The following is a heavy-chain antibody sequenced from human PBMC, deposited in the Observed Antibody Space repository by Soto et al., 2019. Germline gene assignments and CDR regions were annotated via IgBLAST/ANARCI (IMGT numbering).Heavy chain of an antibody. V-gene: IGHV1-8*01. CDR3: ARGGYYYDSSAYYRPFDY. CDR2: MNPNSGNT. Sequence: ASVEFYCKASGYTFTSYDINWVRQATGQGLEWMGWMNPNSGNTGYAQKFQGRVTMTRSTSISTAYMELSSLRSEDTAVYYCARGGYYYDSSAYYRPFDYWGQGTLVTVSS. D-gene: IGHD3-22*01. CDR1: GYTFTSYD. J-gene: IGHJ4*02.